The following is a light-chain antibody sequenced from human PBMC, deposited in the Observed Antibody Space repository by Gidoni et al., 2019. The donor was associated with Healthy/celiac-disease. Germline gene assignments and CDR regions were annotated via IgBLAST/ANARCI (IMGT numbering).Light chain of an antibody. CDR1: QSVSSN. Sequence: LSCRASQSVSSNLAWYQQKPGQAPRLLIYGASTSATGIPARFSGSGSGTEFTLTISSLQSEDFAVYYCQQYNNWPPLTFGGGTKVEIK. CDR2: GAS. CDR3: QQYNNWPPLT. V-gene: IGKV3-15*01. J-gene: IGKJ4*01.